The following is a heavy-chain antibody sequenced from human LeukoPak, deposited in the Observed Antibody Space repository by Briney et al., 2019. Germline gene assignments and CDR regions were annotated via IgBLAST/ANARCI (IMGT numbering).Heavy chain of an antibody. V-gene: IGHV3-30-3*01. D-gene: IGHD6-19*01. CDR3: ARDQDSSGWEEFFDY. J-gene: IGHJ4*02. CDR1: GYTFTGYY. CDR2: ISYDGSNK. Sequence: SCKASGYTFTGYYMHWVRQAPGKGLEWVAVISYDGSNKYYADSVKGRFTISRDNSKNTLYLQMNSLRAEDTAVYYCARDQDSSGWEEFFDYWGQGTLVTVSS.